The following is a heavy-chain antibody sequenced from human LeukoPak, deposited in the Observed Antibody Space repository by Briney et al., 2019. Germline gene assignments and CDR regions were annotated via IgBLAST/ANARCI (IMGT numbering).Heavy chain of an antibody. J-gene: IGHJ4*02. V-gene: IGHV1-46*01. CDR3: ARGDYDSSGYYSNFDY. CDR2: INPSGGST. D-gene: IGHD3-22*01. Sequence: ASVKVSCKASGYTFTSYYMHWVRQAPGQGLEWMGIINPSGGSTSYAQKFQGRVTMTRVTSTSTVYMELSSLRSEDTAVYYCARGDYDSSGYYSNFDYWGQGTLVTVSS. CDR1: GYTFTSYY.